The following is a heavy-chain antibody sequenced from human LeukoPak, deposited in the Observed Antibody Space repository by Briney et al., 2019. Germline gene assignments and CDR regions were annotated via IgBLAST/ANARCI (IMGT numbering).Heavy chain of an antibody. V-gene: IGHV4-34*01. Sequence: SETLSLTCAVYGGSFSGYYWSWIRQPPGKGLEWIWEINHSGSTNYNPPLKSRVTISVDTSKNQFSLKLSSVTAADTAVCYCARDRRAKGFHYSYGMDVWGKGTTVTVSS. J-gene: IGHJ6*04. CDR2: INHSGST. CDR1: GGSFSGYY. D-gene: IGHD5-24*01. CDR3: ARDRRAKGFHYSYGMDV.